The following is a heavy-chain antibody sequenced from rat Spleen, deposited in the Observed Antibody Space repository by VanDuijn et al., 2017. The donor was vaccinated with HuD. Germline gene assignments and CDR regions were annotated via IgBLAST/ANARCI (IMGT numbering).Heavy chain of an antibody. CDR2: ISYDGSST. CDR3: ARDYGYTYRVMDA. D-gene: IGHD1-9*01. Sequence: EVQLVESGGGLVQPGRSLKLSCAASGFTFSDYNMAWVRQAPKKGLEWVATISYDGSSTYYRDSVKGRFTISRDNAKSTLYLQMDSLRSEDTATYYCARDYGYTYRVMDAWGQGASVTVSS. CDR1: GFTFSDYN. V-gene: IGHV5-7*01. J-gene: IGHJ4*01.